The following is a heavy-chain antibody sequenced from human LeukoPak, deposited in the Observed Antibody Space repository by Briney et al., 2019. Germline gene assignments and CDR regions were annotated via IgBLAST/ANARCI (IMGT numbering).Heavy chain of an antibody. CDR1: GFTFSSYA. Sequence: PGGSLRLSCAASGFTFSSYAMSWVRQAPGKGLEWVSVIYSGGSTYYADSVKGRFTISRDNSKNTLYLQMSNLRAEDTAVYYCVRAAGYSGYDNIWGQGTMVTVSS. D-gene: IGHD5-12*01. J-gene: IGHJ3*02. CDR2: IYSGGST. V-gene: IGHV3-23*03. CDR3: VRAAGYSGYDNI.